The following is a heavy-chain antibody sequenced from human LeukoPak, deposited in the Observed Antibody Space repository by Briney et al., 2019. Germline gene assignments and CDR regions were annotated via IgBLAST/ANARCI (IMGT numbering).Heavy chain of an antibody. CDR3: ARDRPLDY. J-gene: IGHJ4*02. CDR1: GYSISSGYY. Sequence: SETLSLTCTVSGYSISSGYYWGWLRQPPGKGLEWIGSIYHSGSTYYNPSLKSRVTISVDTSKNQFSLKLSSVTAADTAVYYCARDRPLDYWGQGTLVTVSS. V-gene: IGHV4-38-2*02. CDR2: IYHSGST.